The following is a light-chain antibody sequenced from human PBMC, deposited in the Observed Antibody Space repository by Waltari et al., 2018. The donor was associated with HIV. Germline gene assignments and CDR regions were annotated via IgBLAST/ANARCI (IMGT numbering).Light chain of an antibody. Sequence: QSLLTQPPSVSAAPGQRVTISCSGATPTVDNNPVSCYQAIPGTVPRLVSSDTGEKSSEIHGLFSASKSGASATLDITGLQTGDEGDFYCATWDNNLNGLVFGGGTKVTVL. V-gene: IGLV1-51*01. CDR3: ATWDNNLNGLV. CDR2: DTG. J-gene: IGLJ2*01. CDR1: TPTVDNNP.